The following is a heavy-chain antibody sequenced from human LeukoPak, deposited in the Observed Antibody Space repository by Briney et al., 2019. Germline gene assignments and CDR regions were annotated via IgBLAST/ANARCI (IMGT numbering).Heavy chain of an antibody. J-gene: IGHJ3*02. CDR1: GFTFSSYG. CDR3: ARDEGGNLGPDAFDI. D-gene: IGHD4-23*01. CDR2: IRYDGSNK. V-gene: IGHV3-30*02. Sequence: GGSLRLSCAASGFTFSSYGMHWVRQAPGKGLEWVAFIRYDGSNKYYADSVKGRFTISRDNAKNSLYLQMNSLRAEDTAVYYCARDEGGNLGPDAFDIWGQGTMVTVSS.